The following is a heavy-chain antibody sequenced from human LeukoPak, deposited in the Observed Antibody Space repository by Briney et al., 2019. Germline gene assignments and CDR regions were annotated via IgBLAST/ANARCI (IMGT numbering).Heavy chain of an antibody. Sequence: PSETLSLTCAVSGDSFSGFYWTWVRQAPGKGLEWIGEISYSGTPRYHPSLNSRLTITLDTPKKQISLNLSPVTATDTAVYFCVRGNVKHYHSVADEYYYYMDVWGKGTAVIVSS. CDR2: ISYSGTP. J-gene: IGHJ6*03. CDR1: GDSFSGFY. CDR3: VRGNVKHYHSVADEYYYYMDV. V-gene: IGHV4-34*01. D-gene: IGHD6-19*01.